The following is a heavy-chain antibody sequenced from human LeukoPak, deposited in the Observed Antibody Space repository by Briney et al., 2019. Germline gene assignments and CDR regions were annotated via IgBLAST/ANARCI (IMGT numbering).Heavy chain of an antibody. V-gene: IGHV1-18*01. Sequence: ASVKVSCKASGYTFTSYGISWVRQAPGPGLEWMGWISAYNGNTKYAQKLQGRVTMTTDTFTSTAYMKLRSLRSDDTAVYYCARDSGYDPGGDWFGPWGQGTLVTVSS. CDR3: ARDSGYDPGGDWFGP. CDR1: GYTFTSYG. D-gene: IGHD5-12*01. CDR2: ISAYNGNT. J-gene: IGHJ5*02.